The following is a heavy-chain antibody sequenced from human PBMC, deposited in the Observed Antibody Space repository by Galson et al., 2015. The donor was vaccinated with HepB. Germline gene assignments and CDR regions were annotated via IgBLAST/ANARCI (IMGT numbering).Heavy chain of an antibody. CDR2: ISGSGGST. CDR3: AKMGPSSLSYYDILTGYYWTPYYFDY. J-gene: IGHJ4*02. CDR1: GFTFSSYA. D-gene: IGHD3-9*01. Sequence: SLRLSCAASGFTFSSYAMSWVRQAPGKGLEWVSAISGSGGSTYYADSVKGRFTISRDNSKNTLYLQMNSLRAEDTAVYYCAKMGPSSLSYYDILTGYYWTPYYFDYWGQGTLVTVSS. V-gene: IGHV3-23*01.